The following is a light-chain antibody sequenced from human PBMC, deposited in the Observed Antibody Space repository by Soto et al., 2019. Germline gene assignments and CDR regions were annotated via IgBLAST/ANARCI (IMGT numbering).Light chain of an antibody. J-gene: IGKJ3*01. CDR2: DAS. Sequence: DIQMTQSPSTLSASVGDRVTITCRASQSISSWLAWYQQKPGKAPKLLIYDASSLESGVPSRFSGSGSGTEFTLTISSLQPADFATYYCQQYNSYSHLFTFGPGTKVDIK. CDR3: QQYNSYSHLFT. CDR1: QSISSW. V-gene: IGKV1-5*01.